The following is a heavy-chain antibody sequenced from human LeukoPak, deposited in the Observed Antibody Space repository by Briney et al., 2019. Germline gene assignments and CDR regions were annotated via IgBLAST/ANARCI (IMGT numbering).Heavy chain of an antibody. V-gene: IGHV3-7*01. Sequence: GGSLRLSCAASGFSFSIYWMSWVRQAPGKGLEWVANINQDGSEKYYVDSVEGRFTFSRDNAKNSLYLQMNSLRAEDTAVYYCARVRLRLGELSSHAFDIWGQGTMVTVSS. D-gene: IGHD3-16*02. CDR2: INQDGSEK. CDR1: GFSFSIYW. J-gene: IGHJ3*02. CDR3: ARVRLRLGELSSHAFDI.